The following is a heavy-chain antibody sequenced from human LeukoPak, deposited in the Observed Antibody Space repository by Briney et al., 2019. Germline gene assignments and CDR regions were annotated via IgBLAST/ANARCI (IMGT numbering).Heavy chain of an antibody. V-gene: IGHV3-74*01. CDR1: GFTFISYA. CDR3: ARDLGQYYDTSDNWFDP. D-gene: IGHD3-22*01. J-gene: IGHJ5*02. CDR2: INSDGINT. Sequence: WGSLRLSCAASGFTFISYAIHWVRQAPGKGLEWVSRINSDGINTSYADSVKGRFTISRDNAKNTLNLQMNSLRAEDTAVYYCARDLGQYYDTSDNWFDPWGQGTLVTVSS.